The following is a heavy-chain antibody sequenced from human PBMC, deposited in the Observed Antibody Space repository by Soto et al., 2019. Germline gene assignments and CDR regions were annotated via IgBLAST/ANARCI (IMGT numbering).Heavy chain of an antibody. CDR2: INSDGSST. J-gene: IGHJ4*02. CDR1: GLTFSSYW. Sequence: EVQLVESGGGLVKPGGSLRLSCAASGLTFSSYWMHWVRQAPGKGLVWVSRINSDGSSTNYADSVKGRFTISRDNAKNTLYLQMSSLRAEDTAVYYCALSHTVTTDYWGQGTLVTVSS. CDR3: ALSHTVTTDY. D-gene: IGHD4-17*01. V-gene: IGHV3-74*01.